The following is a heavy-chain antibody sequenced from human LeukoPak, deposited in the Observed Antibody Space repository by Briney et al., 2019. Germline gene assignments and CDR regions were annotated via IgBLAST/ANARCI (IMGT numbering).Heavy chain of an antibody. CDR3: VRDQEGFDY. CDR1: GFTFTNNY. Sequence: ASVKVSCKASGFTFTNNYLHWVRQAPGQGLEWMGMIYPRDGSTSYAQNFQGRVTVTRDTSTTTVHMELRGLRSEDTAVYYCVRDQEGFDYWGQGTVVTVSS. J-gene: IGHJ4*02. V-gene: IGHV1-46*01. CDR2: IYPRDGST.